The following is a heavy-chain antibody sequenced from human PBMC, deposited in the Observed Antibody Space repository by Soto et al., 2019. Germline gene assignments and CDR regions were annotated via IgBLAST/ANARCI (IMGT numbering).Heavy chain of an antibody. Sequence: QVQLVESGGGVVQPGRSLRLSCAASGFTFSSYGMHWVRQAPGKGLEWVAVISYDGSNKYYADSVKGRFTISRDNSKNTLYLQMNSLRAEDTAVYYCAKDLLVVGAIPAYYWGQGTLVTVSS. CDR3: AKDLLVVGAIPAYY. CDR2: ISYDGSNK. V-gene: IGHV3-30*18. D-gene: IGHD1-26*01. J-gene: IGHJ4*02. CDR1: GFTFSSYG.